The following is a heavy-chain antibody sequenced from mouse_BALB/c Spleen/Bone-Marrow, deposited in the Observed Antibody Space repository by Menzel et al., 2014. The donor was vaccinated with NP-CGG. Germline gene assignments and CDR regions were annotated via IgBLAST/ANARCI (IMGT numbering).Heavy chain of an antibody. CDR2: ISFGGVTT. V-gene: IGHV5-12-2*01. D-gene: IGHD1-2*01. CDR3: ARHSITDWYLDV. CDR1: GFTFSSYT. Sequence: EVNVVDSGGGLEQPGGSLKLSCAASGFTFSSYTMSWVRQTPEKRLEWVAFISFGGVTTYYPDTVEGRFTISRDNAKNTLYLQMSSLKSEDTAMYYCARHSITDWYLDVWGAGTTVTVSS. J-gene: IGHJ1*01.